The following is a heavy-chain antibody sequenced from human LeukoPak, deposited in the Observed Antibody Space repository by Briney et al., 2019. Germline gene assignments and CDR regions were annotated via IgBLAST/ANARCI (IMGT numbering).Heavy chain of an antibody. V-gene: IGHV1-8*01. CDR1: GYTFTSYD. CDR3: ARGQYTSTWYRGSRWFDP. CDR2: MNPNSGNT. J-gene: IGHJ5*02. D-gene: IGHD6-13*01. Sequence: ASVKVSCKASGYTFTSYDINWVRQATGQGLEWMGWMNPNSGNTGYAQKFQGRVTITSNTSISTAYMELSNLTSEDTAVYYCARGQYTSTWYRGSRWFDPWGQGTLVTVSS.